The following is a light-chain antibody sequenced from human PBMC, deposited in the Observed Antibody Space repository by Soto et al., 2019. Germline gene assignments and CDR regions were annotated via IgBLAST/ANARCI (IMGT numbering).Light chain of an antibody. CDR1: QDITNH. J-gene: IGKJ1*01. V-gene: IGKV1-33*01. CDR2: DAS. CDR3: QHCHILPWT. Sequence: DIQMTQSPSSLSASVGDRVTITCQASQDITNHLHWYQQKPGKARKLLIYDASNMETGVPSRFSGSRFETDFTVIIINLQPEDFATYFCQHCHILPWTFGQGTKVEIK.